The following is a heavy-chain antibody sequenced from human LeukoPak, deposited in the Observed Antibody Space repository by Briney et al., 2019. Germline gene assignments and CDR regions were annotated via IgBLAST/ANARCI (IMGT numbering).Heavy chain of an antibody. J-gene: IGHJ1*01. D-gene: IGHD6-19*01. Sequence: PGRSLRLSCAASGFTFRSYGMHWVRQAPGKGLEWVGVISYDGSNKYYADSVKGRFTISRDNSKNTLYLQMNSLRAEDTAVYYCAKFSSGWYLGYFQHWGQGTLVTVSS. CDR1: GFTFRSYG. V-gene: IGHV3-30*18. CDR3: AKFSSGWYLGYFQH. CDR2: ISYDGSNK.